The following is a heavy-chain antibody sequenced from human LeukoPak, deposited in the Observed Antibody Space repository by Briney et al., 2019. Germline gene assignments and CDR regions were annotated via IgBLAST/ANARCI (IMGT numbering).Heavy chain of an antibody. D-gene: IGHD4-17*01. Sequence: GGSLRLSCAASGFNVSSNYMSWVRQASGKGLEWVSVIYSGGSTYYADTVKGRFTISRHNSKNTLYLEMNSLRAEDTAVYYCARDFGDYLAFDIWGQGTMVTVSS. J-gene: IGHJ3*02. CDR3: ARDFGDYLAFDI. CDR1: GFNVSSNY. CDR2: IYSGGST. V-gene: IGHV3-53*04.